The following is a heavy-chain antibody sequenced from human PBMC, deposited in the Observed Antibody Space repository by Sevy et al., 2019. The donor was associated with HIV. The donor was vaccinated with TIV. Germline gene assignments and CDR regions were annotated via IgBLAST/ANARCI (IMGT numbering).Heavy chain of an antibody. Sequence: GGSLRLSCAASGFTFSSYSMNWVRQAPGKGLEWVSSISSSSSYIYYADSVKDRFTISRDNAKNSLYLQMNSLRAEDTAVYYCARDCGGDCLYDYWGQGTLVTVSS. CDR2: ISSSSSYI. V-gene: IGHV3-21*01. D-gene: IGHD2-21*01. CDR3: ARDCGGDCLYDY. CDR1: GFTFSSYS. J-gene: IGHJ4*02.